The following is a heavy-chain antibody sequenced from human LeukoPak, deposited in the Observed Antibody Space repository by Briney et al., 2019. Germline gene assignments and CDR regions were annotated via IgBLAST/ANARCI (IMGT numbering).Heavy chain of an antibody. V-gene: IGHV4-39*01. CDR3: ARNAGVRGVIGYCYYYMDV. Sequence: TSETLSLTCTASGGSISSSSYYWGWIRQPPGKGLEWIGSIYYSGSTYYNPSLKSRVTISVDTSKNQFSLKLSSVTAADTAVYYCARNAGVRGVIGYCYYYMDVWGKGTTVTISS. J-gene: IGHJ6*03. CDR1: GGSISSSSYY. CDR2: IYYSGST. D-gene: IGHD3-10*01.